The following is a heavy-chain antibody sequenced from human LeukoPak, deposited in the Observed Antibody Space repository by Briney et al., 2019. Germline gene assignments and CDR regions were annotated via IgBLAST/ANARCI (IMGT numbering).Heavy chain of an antibody. Sequence: PSGSLRLSCAASGFTFRSYWMSWVRQAPGKGLEWVATKKQDGREKYYVDSVKGRYTISRDNAKNSLYLQMNSLRAEDTAVYYCAREYYYGSGSYYNGYWGQGTLVT. CDR3: AREYYYGSGSYYNGY. CDR1: GFTFRSYW. CDR2: KKQDGREK. J-gene: IGHJ4*02. V-gene: IGHV3-7*04. D-gene: IGHD3-10*01.